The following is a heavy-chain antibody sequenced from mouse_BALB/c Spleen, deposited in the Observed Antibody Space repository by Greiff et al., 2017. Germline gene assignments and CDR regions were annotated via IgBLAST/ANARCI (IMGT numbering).Heavy chain of an antibody. CDR1: GFTFTDYY. V-gene: IGHV7-3*02. CDR2: IRNKANGYTT. Sequence: EVKVVESGGGLVQPGGSLRLSCATSGFTFTDYYMSWVRQPPGKALEWLGFIRNKANGYTTEYSASVKGRFTISRDNSQSILYLQMNTLRAEDSATYYCARDMATMITTDGYYYAMDYWGQGTSVTVSS. CDR3: ARDMATMITTDGYYYAMDY. D-gene: IGHD2-4*01. J-gene: IGHJ4*01.